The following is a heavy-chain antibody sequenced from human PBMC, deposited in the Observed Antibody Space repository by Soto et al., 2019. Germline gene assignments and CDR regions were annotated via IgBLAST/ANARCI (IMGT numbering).Heavy chain of an antibody. CDR2: ISWDGSRA. CDR3: AKDIGGPDYGDYGFDS. V-gene: IGHV3-9*01. CDR1: GFTFDDYA. D-gene: IGHD4-17*01. J-gene: IGHJ4*02. Sequence: EVQLVESGGGLVQPGRSLRLSCASSGFTFDDYAMHWVRQPPGKGLEWVSGISWDGSRACYADSVKGRFTISRDNARNSLYLQINSLRPEDTALYYCAKDIGGPDYGDYGFDSWGQGTLSTVSS.